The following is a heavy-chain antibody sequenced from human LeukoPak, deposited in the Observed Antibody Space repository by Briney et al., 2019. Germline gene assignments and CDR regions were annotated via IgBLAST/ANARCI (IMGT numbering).Heavy chain of an antibody. Sequence: ASVKVSCKSSGYTFTNYYIYWVRQAPGQGLEWMGVINPSGGGTTDAQKFQGRVTMTRDTSTRTAYMELSSLRSDDTAVYYCARDRGSGSGTSIFDYWGRGTLVTVSS. CDR3: ARDRGSGSGTSIFDY. V-gene: IGHV1-46*01. D-gene: IGHD3-10*01. CDR1: GYTFTNYY. CDR2: INPSGGGT. J-gene: IGHJ4*02.